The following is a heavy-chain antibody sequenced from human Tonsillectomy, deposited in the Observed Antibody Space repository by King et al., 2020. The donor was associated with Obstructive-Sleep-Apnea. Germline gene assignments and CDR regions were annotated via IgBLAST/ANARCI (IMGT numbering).Heavy chain of an antibody. V-gene: IGHV3-11*06. CDR3: ARWGGYCTNGVCFENWFDP. Sequence: HVQLVESGGGLVKPGGSLRLSCAASGFTFSDYYMSWIRQAPGKGLEWVSYISSSSSYTNYADSVKGRFTISRDNAKNSLYLQMNSLRAEDTAVYYCARWGGYCTNGVCFENWFDPWGQGTLVTVSS. D-gene: IGHD2-8*01. CDR2: ISSSSSYT. J-gene: IGHJ5*02. CDR1: GFTFSDYY.